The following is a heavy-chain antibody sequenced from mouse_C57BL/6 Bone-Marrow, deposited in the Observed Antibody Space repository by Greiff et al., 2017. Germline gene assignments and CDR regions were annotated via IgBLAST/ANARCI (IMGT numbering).Heavy chain of an antibody. CDR3: ADYYGSRSYAMDY. CDR2: IHPNSGST. J-gene: IGHJ4*01. Sequence: QVQLQQPGAELVKPGASVKLSCKASGYTFTSYWMHWVKQRPGQGLEWIGLIHPNSGSTNYNEKFKSKATLTVDKSSSTAYMQLSSLTSEDSAVYYCADYYGSRSYAMDYWGQGTSVTVSS. D-gene: IGHD1-1*01. V-gene: IGHV1-64*01. CDR1: GYTFTSYW.